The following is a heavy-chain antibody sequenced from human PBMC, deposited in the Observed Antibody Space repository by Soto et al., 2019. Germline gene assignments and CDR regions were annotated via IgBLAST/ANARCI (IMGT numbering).Heavy chain of an antibody. Sequence: PGGSLRLSCSTSGFTFSTYAMNWVRQAPGKGLEWVAVISYDGSNKYYADSVKGRFTISRDNSKNTLYLQMNSLRAEDTAVYYCARDRTGLYPGGFDYWGQGTLVTVSS. CDR2: ISYDGSNK. D-gene: IGHD2-8*01. CDR1: GFTFSTYA. V-gene: IGHV3-30*03. J-gene: IGHJ4*02. CDR3: ARDRTGLYPGGFDY.